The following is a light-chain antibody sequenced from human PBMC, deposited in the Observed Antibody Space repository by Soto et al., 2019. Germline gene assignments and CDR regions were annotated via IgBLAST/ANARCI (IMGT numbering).Light chain of an antibody. CDR2: AAS. J-gene: IGKJ1*01. V-gene: IGKV1-39*01. Sequence: DIQMTQSPSSLSASVGDRVTITCRASQIISSYLNWYQQKPGKAPKLLIYAASNLQSGVPSRFSASGSGTDFTLPISSLQPEDFAAYYCQQTYNTPPTFGHGTKVEIK. CDR3: QQTYNTPPT. CDR1: QIISSY.